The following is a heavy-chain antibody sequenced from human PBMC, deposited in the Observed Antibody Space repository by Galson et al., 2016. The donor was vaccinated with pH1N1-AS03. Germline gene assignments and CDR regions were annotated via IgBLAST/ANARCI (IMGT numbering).Heavy chain of an antibody. CDR2: IWNDGSLK. V-gene: IGHV3-33*01. Sequence: SLRLSCAASGFTFRTFGMHWVRQAPGKGLEWVAVIWNDGSLKKYGDSVKGRFIISRDNSNNTVSLEMSSLRAEDTAVYYCVTGNQNYFDYGGQGTLVTVSS. J-gene: IGHJ4*02. CDR1: GFTFRTFG. CDR3: VTGNQNYFDY. D-gene: IGHD2-8*02.